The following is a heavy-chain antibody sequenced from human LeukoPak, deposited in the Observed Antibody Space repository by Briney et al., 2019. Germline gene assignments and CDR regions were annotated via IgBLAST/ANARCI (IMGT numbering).Heavy chain of an antibody. Sequence: TSETLSLTCTVSGGSVSSYYWSWIRQPPGKGLEWIGYIYYSGSTNYNPSLKSRVTISVDTSKNQFSLKLSSVTAADTAVYYCARHNGRGPRRVAAALYYFDYWGQGTLVTVSS. CDR1: GGSVSSYY. CDR2: IYYSGST. J-gene: IGHJ4*02. D-gene: IGHD6-13*01. V-gene: IGHV4-59*08. CDR3: ARHNGRGPRRVAAALYYFDY.